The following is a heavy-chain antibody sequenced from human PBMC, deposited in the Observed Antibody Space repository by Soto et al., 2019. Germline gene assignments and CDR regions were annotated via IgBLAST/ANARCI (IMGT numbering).Heavy chain of an antibody. Sequence: PSETLSITCTVSGGSISSSSYYWGWIRQPPGKGLEWIGSIYYSGSTYYNPSLKSRVTISVDTSKDQFSLKLSSVTAADTAVYYCASRGSSDWYGYWGQGTPVTVSS. CDR2: IYYSGST. J-gene: IGHJ1*01. V-gene: IGHV4-39*01. D-gene: IGHD2-15*01. CDR3: ASRGSSDWYGY. CDR1: GGSISSSSYY.